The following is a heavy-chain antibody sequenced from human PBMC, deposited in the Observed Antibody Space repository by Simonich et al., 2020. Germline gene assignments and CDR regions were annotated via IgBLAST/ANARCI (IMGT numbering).Heavy chain of an antibody. D-gene: IGHD3-9*01. Sequence: QVTLKESGPVLVKPTETLTLTCTVSGFSLSNARMGVSWIRQPPGKALEWLAQIFSNDEKSYSTALKSRLTIAKDTSKSKGVLTMTNMDPVDTATYYCARDYDILTGYYTFDYWGQGTLVTVSS. CDR3: ARDYDILTGYYTFDY. CDR2: IFSNDEK. J-gene: IGHJ4*02. CDR1: GFSLSNARMG. V-gene: IGHV2-26*02.